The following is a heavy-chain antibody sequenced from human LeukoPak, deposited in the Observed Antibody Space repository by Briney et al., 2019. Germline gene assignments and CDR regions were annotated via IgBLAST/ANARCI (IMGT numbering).Heavy chain of an antibody. CDR2: IWYDGSSK. Sequence: GGSLRLSCAASGFTFSSYGMHWVRQAPGKGLEWVSLIWYDGSSKYYADSVKGRFTISRDNSKNTVDLQMNSLRAEDTAVYYCARVQGRFYGSGTYSGVDYWGQGTLVTVSS. D-gene: IGHD3-10*01. V-gene: IGHV3-33*01. CDR1: GFTFSSYG. CDR3: ARVQGRFYGSGTYSGVDY. J-gene: IGHJ4*02.